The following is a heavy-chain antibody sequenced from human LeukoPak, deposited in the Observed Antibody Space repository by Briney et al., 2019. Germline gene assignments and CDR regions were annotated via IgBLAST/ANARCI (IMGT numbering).Heavy chain of an antibody. CDR2: ISSSTSTI. CDR1: GFTFSTYS. J-gene: IGHJ4*02. Sequence: GGSLRLSCAASGFTFSTYSMNWVRQAPGKGLEWVSYISSSTSTIYYADSVKGRFTISRDNAKNSLYLQMNSLRAEDTAVYYCATAVGNYVPYYFDYWGQGTLVTVFS. V-gene: IGHV3-48*01. D-gene: IGHD1-7*01. CDR3: ATAVGNYVPYYFDY.